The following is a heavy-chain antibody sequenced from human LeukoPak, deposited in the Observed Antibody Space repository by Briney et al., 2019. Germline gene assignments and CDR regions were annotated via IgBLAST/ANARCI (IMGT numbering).Heavy chain of an antibody. CDR1: GFTFSSYA. CDR2: FSGGGGST. Sequence: SGGSLRLSCAASGFTFSSYAMSWVRQAPGKGLEWVSAFSGGGGSTYYADSVKGRFTISRDNSKNTLYLQMNSLRAEDTAVYYCAKCFGSSSLTYGMDVWGQGTTVTVSS. J-gene: IGHJ6*02. D-gene: IGHD2-2*01. V-gene: IGHV3-23*01. CDR3: AKCFGSSSLTYGMDV.